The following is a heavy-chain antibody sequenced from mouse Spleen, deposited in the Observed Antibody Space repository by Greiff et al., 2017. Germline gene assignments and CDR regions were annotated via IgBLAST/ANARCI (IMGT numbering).Heavy chain of an antibody. CDR3: ARRVLYAMDY. CDR1: GFTFSDYG. Sequence: EVKLVESGGGLVKPGGSLKLSCAASGFTFSDYGMHWVRQAPEKGLEWVAYISSGSSTIYYADTVKGRFTISRDNAKNTLFLQMTSLRSEDTAMYYCARRVLYAMDYWGQGTSVTVSS. D-gene: IGHD2-14*01. J-gene: IGHJ4*01. V-gene: IGHV5-17*01. CDR2: ISSGSSTI.